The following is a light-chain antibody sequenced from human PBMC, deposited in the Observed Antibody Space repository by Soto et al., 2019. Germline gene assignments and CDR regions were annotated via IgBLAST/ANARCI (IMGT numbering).Light chain of an antibody. J-gene: IGKJ3*01. CDR1: QSISYW. Sequence: DIQITQSPSTLSASVGDRVTITCRASQSISYWLAWYQQKPGKAPKLLIYDASSLESGVPSRFSGSGSGTEFTLTISSLQPDDFATYYCQQYNSYEFSFGPGTKVDIK. CDR2: DAS. CDR3: QQYNSYEFS. V-gene: IGKV1-5*01.